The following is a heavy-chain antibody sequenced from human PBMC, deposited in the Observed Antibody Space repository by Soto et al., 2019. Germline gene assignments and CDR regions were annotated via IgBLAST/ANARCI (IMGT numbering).Heavy chain of an antibody. CDR3: AREVKKFCSGGNCRSWLDP. CDR2: IWYDGNNK. D-gene: IGHD2-15*01. CDR1: GFTFRSSA. V-gene: IGHV3-33*01. J-gene: IGHJ5*02. Sequence: QVQLVESGGGVVQPGRSLRLSCAASGFTFRSSAMHWVRQAPGKGLDWVAVIWYDGNNKYYGDSVRGRFTISRDNSNNTLYLQMNSLRAEDTAVYYCAREVKKFCSGGNCRSWLDPWGQGTLVTVSS.